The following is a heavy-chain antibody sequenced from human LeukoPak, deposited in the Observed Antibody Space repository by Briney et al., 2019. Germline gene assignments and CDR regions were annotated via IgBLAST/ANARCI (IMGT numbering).Heavy chain of an antibody. D-gene: IGHD3-16*02. V-gene: IGHV3-21*01. Sequence: GGSLRLSCAASGFPFSSYSMNWVRQAPGKGLEWVSSISSSSSYIYYADSVKGRFTISRDNAKNSLYLQMNGLRAEDTAVYYCARGDADYVWGSYRYAPGDYWGQGTLVTVSS. CDR2: ISSSSSYI. CDR3: ARGDADYVWGSYRYAPGDY. J-gene: IGHJ4*02. CDR1: GFPFSSYS.